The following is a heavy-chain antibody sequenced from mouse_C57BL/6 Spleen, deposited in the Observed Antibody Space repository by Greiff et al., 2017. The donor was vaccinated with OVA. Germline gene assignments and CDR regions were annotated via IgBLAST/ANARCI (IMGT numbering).Heavy chain of an antibody. J-gene: IGHJ2*01. Sequence: QVQLQQPGAELVMPGASVKLSCKASGYTFTSYWMHWVKQRPGQGLEWIGEIDPSDSYTNYNQKFKGKSTLTVAKSSSTAYMQLSSLTSEDSAVYYCARRRNPYYFDYWGQGTTLTVSS. CDR2: IDPSDSYT. CDR3: ARRRNPYYFDY. CDR1: GYTFTSYW. D-gene: IGHD2-1*01. V-gene: IGHV1-69*01.